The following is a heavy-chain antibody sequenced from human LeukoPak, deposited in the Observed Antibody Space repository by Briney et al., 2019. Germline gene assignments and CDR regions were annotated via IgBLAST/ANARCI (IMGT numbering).Heavy chain of an antibody. CDR1: GFTFSNYG. V-gene: IGHV3-23*01. D-gene: IGHD3-3*01. J-gene: IGHJ6*03. Sequence: PGGSLRLSCAASGFTFSNYGMSWVRQAPGKGLEWVPDISGSGANTYYADSVKGRFTISRDNSKNTLHLQMNSLRGEDTAVYYCAKDRGVVTTANYYMDVWGKGTTVTVSS. CDR3: AKDRGVVTTANYYMDV. CDR2: ISGSGANT.